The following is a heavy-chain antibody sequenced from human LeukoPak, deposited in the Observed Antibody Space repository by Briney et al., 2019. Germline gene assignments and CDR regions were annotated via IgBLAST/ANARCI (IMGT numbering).Heavy chain of an antibody. CDR3: ATDGPVLDTNAFDT. D-gene: IGHD2-8*02. CDR1: GYTLTELS. J-gene: IGHJ3*02. Sequence: ASVKVSCKVSGYTLTELSMHWVRQAPGKGLEWMGVFDTEDGETIYAQKFQGRVTMTEDTSTDTAYVELSSLRSEDTAVYYCATDGPVLDTNAFDTWGQGTMVTASS. V-gene: IGHV1-24*01. CDR2: FDTEDGET.